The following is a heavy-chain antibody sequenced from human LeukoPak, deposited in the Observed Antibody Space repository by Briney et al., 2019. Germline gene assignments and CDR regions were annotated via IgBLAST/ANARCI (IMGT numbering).Heavy chain of an antibody. CDR2: MSYDGSNK. Sequence: GRSLRLSCAASGFTFSSYAMHWVRQAPGKGLEWVAVMSYDGSNKYYADSVKGRFTISRDNSKNTLYLQMNSLRAEDTAVYYCARDNCSYGVCYFDYWGQGTLVTVSS. V-gene: IGHV3-30-3*01. D-gene: IGHD2-8*01. CDR1: GFTFSSYA. CDR3: ARDNCSYGVCYFDY. J-gene: IGHJ4*02.